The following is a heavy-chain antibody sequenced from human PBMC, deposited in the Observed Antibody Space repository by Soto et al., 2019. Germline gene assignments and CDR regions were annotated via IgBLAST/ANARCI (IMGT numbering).Heavy chain of an antibody. CDR1: GFDFTYYA. D-gene: IGHD1-26*01. CDR3: AKDEGVGGSLGLFDY. J-gene: IGHJ4*02. V-gene: IGHV3-30*18. Sequence: VQLVESGGGAVQPGESLRLSCVASGFDFTYYAMHWVRQAPGKGLESVAVMSSDGSKIHHTDSVKGRFTNSRDNSKNTLYLQMNSLRKEETAVDCGAKDEGVGGSLGLFDYWGQGTRVSVPS. CDR2: MSSDGSKI.